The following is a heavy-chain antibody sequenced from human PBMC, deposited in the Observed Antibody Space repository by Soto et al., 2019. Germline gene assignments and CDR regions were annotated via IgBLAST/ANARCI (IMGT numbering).Heavy chain of an antibody. CDR3: ARGLGSSPPRY. CDR1: GGSVSSGTKS. J-gene: IGHJ4*02. Sequence: SETLSLTCSVSGGSVSSGTKSWSWVRQPPGHELEWIGYIYASGSPYYNPSLRSRVTISADTSKNQICLKLTSTTAADTAVYYCARGLGSSPPRYWGRGTMVTVSS. V-gene: IGHV4-61*01. CDR2: IYASGSP. D-gene: IGHD3-16*01.